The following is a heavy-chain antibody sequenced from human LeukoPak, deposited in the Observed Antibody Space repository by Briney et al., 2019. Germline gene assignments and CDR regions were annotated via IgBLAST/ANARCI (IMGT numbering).Heavy chain of an antibody. Sequence: AASVKVSCKASGYTFTSYYMHWVRQAPGQGLEWMGIINPSGGSTSYAQKFQGRVTMTRDMSTSTVYMELSSLRSEDTAVYYCARDGDSSGYYGGPEGYWGQGTLVTVSS. CDR3: ARDGDSSGYYGGPEGY. D-gene: IGHD3-22*01. J-gene: IGHJ4*02. CDR2: INPSGGST. V-gene: IGHV1-46*01. CDR1: GYTFTSYY.